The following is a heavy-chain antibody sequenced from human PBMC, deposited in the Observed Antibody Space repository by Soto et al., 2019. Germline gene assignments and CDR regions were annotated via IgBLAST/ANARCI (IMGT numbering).Heavy chain of an antibody. Sequence: QVQLVQSGPEVKKPGASVKVSCQASGYTFISYGINWVRQAPGQGLEWMGWVNIYNDKKNYAQKFQGRVTMTTDTSTSTAYLELKSLRSDDTAVYYCARERGGYSYGDCWGQGTLVTVSS. CDR1: GYTFISYG. V-gene: IGHV1-18*01. CDR2: VNIYNDKK. J-gene: IGHJ4*02. CDR3: ARERGGYSYGDC. D-gene: IGHD5-18*01.